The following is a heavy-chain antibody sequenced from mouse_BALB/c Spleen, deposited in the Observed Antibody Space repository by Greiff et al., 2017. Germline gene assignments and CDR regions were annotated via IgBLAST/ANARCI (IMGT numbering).Heavy chain of an antibody. CDR3: ARSGYQRKNYFDY. Sequence: VQLQQSGAELAKPGASVKMSCKASGYTFTSYWMHWVKQRPGQGLEWIGYINPSTGYTEYNQKFKDKATLTADKSSSTAYMQLSSLTSEDSAVYYCARSGYQRKNYFDYWGQGTTLTVSS. CDR2: INPSTGYT. D-gene: IGHD3-2*02. J-gene: IGHJ2*01. CDR1: GYTFTSYW. V-gene: IGHV1-7*01.